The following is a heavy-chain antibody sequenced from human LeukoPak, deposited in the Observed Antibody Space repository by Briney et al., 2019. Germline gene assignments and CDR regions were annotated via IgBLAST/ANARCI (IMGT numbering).Heavy chain of an antibody. J-gene: IGHJ5*02. CDR1: AGSFSGYY. D-gene: IGHD5-12*01. CDR3: ASLRWPRLGWFDP. V-gene: IGHV4-34*01. Sequence: AETLSLTCAVYAGSFSGYYWSWIRQPPGKGLEWIGEINHSGSTKYNPSLKSRVTISVDTSKNQFSLKLSSVTAADTAVYYCASLRWPRLGWFDPWGQGTLVTVSS. CDR2: INHSGST.